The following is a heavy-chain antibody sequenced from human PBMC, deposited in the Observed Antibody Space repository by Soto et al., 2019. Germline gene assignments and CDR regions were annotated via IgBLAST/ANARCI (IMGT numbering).Heavy chain of an antibody. CDR1: GYAFTTYG. Sequence: QAHLVQSGAEVKKPGASVKVSCKGSGYAFTTYGITWVRQAPGQGLEWMGWISAHSGNTNYAQKLPGRVTVTRDTSTSTAYMELRSLRSDATVVSYCARGRYGDYWGQGALVTVSS. J-gene: IGHJ4*02. CDR2: ISAHSGNT. D-gene: IGHD1-1*01. CDR3: ARGRYGDY. V-gene: IGHV1-18*01.